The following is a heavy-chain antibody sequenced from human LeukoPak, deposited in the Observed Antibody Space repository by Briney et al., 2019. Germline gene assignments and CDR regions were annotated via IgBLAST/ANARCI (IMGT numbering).Heavy chain of an antibody. Sequence: PSETLSLTCAVYGGSFSGYYWSWIRQPPGKGLEWIGEINHSGSTNYNPSLKSRVTISVDTSKNQFSLKLSSVTAADTAVYYCARVSKRGRGSSWIPAGRIYYYYMDVWGKGTTVTVSS. D-gene: IGHD6-13*01. CDR3: ARVSKRGRGSSWIPAGRIYYYYMDV. CDR2: INHSGST. V-gene: IGHV4-34*01. CDR1: GGSFSGYY. J-gene: IGHJ6*03.